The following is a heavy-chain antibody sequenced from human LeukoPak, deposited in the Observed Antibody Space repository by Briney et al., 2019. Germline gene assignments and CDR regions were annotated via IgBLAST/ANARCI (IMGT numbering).Heavy chain of an antibody. CDR2: IYYGGST. J-gene: IGHJ4*02. CDR1: GGSISSSSYY. CDR3: ARRKDTATDY. Sequence: SETLSLTCTVSGGSISSSSYYWGWIRQPPGKGLEWIGSIYYGGSTYYNPSLKSRVTISVDTSKNQFSLKLSSVTAADTAVYYCARRKDTATDYWGQGTLVTVSS. V-gene: IGHV4-39*01. D-gene: IGHD5-18*01.